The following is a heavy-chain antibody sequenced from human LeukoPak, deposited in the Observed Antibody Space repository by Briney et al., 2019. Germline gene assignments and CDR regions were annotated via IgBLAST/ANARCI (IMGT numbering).Heavy chain of an antibody. J-gene: IGHJ4*02. CDR2: MIPIFGTA. CDR3: ARDRIAAAGYATTGRYFDY. Sequence: ASVKVSCKASGGTFSSYAISWVRQAPGQGLEWMGGMIPIFGTANYAQKFQGRVTITTDESTSTAYMELSSLRSEDTAVYYCARDRIAAAGYATTGRYFDYWGQGTLVTVSS. D-gene: IGHD6-13*01. V-gene: IGHV1-69*05. CDR1: GGTFSSYA.